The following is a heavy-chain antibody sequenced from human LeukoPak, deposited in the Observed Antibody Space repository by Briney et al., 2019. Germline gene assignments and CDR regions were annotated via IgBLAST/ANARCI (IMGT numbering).Heavy chain of an antibody. V-gene: IGHV3-74*01. CDR1: GFTFSIYW. CDR3: ARDVAGSGSR. J-gene: IGHJ4*02. Sequence: GGSLRLSCEASGFTFSIYWRHWFRQLPGKGLVWVSRINEYGSTTNYADSVKDRFIISRDNAKYTLYLQMNSPRAEGSAVYYCARDVAGSGSRWGQGTLVTVSS. D-gene: IGHD3-10*01. CDR2: INEYGSTT.